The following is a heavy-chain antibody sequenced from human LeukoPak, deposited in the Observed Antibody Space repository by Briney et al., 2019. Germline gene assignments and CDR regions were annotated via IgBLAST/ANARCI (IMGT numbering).Heavy chain of an antibody. V-gene: IGHV4-4*02. CDR2: IYHSGST. J-gene: IGHJ4*02. D-gene: IGHD4-17*01. CDR3: ARALTTVTQYYFDY. Sequence: PSETLSLTCAVSGGSISRSNWWSWVRQPPGKGLEWIGEIYHSGSTNYNPSLKSRVNISVDKSKNQFSLKLSSVTAADTAVYYCARALTTVTQYYFDYWGQGTLVTVPS. CDR1: GGSISRSNW.